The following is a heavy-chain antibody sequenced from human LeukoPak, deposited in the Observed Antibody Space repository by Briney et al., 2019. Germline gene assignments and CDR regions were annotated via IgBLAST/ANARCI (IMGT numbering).Heavy chain of an antibody. Sequence: SETLSLTCAVYGGSFSGYYWSWIRQPPGKGLEWIGEINHSGSTNYNPSLKSRVTISVDTSKNQFSLKLSSVTAADTAVYYCARSGGTSARVNAFDIWGQGAMVTVSS. J-gene: IGHJ3*02. D-gene: IGHD2-15*01. CDR3: ARSGGTSARVNAFDI. V-gene: IGHV4-34*01. CDR1: GGSFSGYY. CDR2: INHSGST.